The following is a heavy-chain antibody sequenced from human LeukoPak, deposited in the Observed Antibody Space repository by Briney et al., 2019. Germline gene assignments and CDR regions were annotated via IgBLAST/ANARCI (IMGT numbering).Heavy chain of an antibody. Sequence: SETLFLTCAVYGGSFSGYYWSWIRQPPGKGLEWIGEIKHSGSTNYNPSLKSRVTISVDTSKNQFSLKLSSVTAADTAVYYCARVLRGYSGYDAYYYYGMDVWGQGTTVTVSS. CDR3: ARVLRGYSGYDAYYYYGMDV. D-gene: IGHD5-12*01. CDR2: IKHSGST. V-gene: IGHV4-34*01. J-gene: IGHJ6*02. CDR1: GGSFSGYY.